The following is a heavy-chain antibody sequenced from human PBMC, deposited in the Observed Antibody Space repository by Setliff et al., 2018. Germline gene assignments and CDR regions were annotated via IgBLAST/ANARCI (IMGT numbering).Heavy chain of an antibody. CDR3: ARMSGFQYMDV. CDR1: SGSISSGGYY. Sequence: SETLSLTCTVSSGSISSGGYYWSWIRQPAGKGLEWLGQIYTSWSTNYNPSLKGRATLSIDASKRQFSLKLTSVTAADTAVYYCARMSGFQYMDVWGKGTTVTV. D-gene: IGHD3-3*01. J-gene: IGHJ6*03. CDR2: IYTSWST. V-gene: IGHV4-61*09.